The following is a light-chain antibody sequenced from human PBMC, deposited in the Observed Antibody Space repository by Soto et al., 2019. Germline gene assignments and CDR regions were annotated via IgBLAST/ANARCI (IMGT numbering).Light chain of an antibody. J-gene: IGKJ1*01. V-gene: IGKV3-20*01. Sequence: EIVLTQSPGTLSLSPGERATLSCRASQSVRDRYLAWYQQKPGQAPSLLIYDTSTRATGVPDRFSGSGSGTDFALTISRVEPEDFAIYFCQQYGSSTVTFGQGTKVEI. CDR1: QSVRDRY. CDR3: QQYGSSTVT. CDR2: DTS.